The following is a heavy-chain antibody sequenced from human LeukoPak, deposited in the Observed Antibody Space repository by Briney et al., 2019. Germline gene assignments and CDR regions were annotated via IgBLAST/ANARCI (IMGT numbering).Heavy chain of an antibody. V-gene: IGHV3-23*01. CDR3: AKDPGLKWNSGLGDY. J-gene: IGHJ4*02. D-gene: IGHD1-7*01. CDR2: VTGSGGGT. CDR1: GFTFSSYA. Sequence: GGSLRLSCAASGFTFSSYAMTWVRQPPGKGLQWVSTVTGSGGGTYYADSVKGRFTISRDDSKNTLYLQMNSLRAEDTAVYYCAKDPGLKWNSGLGDYWGQGTLVTVSS.